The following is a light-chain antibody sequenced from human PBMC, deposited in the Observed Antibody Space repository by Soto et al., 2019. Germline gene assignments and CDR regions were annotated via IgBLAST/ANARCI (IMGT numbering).Light chain of an antibody. J-gene: IGKJ1*01. CDR1: QSISSW. Sequence: DIQMTQSPSTLSASVGDRVTITCRASQSISSWWAWYQQKPGKAPKLLIYDASSLESGVPSRFSGSGSGTEFNLTISSLQPADFATYYCQQYNGYWGTFGQGTKVEL. CDR2: DAS. V-gene: IGKV1-5*01. CDR3: QQYNGYWGT.